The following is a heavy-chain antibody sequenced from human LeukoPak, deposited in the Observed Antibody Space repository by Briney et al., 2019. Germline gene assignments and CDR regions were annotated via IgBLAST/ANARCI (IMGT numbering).Heavy chain of an antibody. J-gene: IGHJ4*02. CDR1: GFTFGSYG. CDR3: ARGERFFDY. V-gene: IGHV3-33*05. CDR2: ISYDGSNK. Sequence: GRSLRLSCAASGFTFGSYGMHWVRQAPGKGLEWVAVISYDGSNKYYADSVKGRFTISRENAKNSLYLQMNSLRAEDTAVYYCARGERFFDYWGQGTLVTVSS. D-gene: IGHD1-26*01.